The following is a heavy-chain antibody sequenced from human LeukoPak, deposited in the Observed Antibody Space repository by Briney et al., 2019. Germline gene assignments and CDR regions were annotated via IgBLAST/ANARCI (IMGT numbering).Heavy chain of an antibody. CDR1: GGSISNYY. V-gene: IGHV4-59*01. J-gene: IGHJ4*02. CDR3: ARGTTVVTGTFDY. CDR2: IYYSGST. Sequence: PSETLSLTCTVSGGSISNYYCSWIRQAPGKGLEWIGYIYYSGSTNYNPSLQSRVTILVDTSKNQFSLKLSSVTAADTAVYYCARGTTVVTGTFDYWGQGTLVTVSS. D-gene: IGHD4-23*01.